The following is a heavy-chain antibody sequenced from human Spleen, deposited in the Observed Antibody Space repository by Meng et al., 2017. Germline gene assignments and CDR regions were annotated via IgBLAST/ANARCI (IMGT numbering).Heavy chain of an antibody. V-gene: IGHV7-4-1*02. Sequence: QGQLGQSGSELKKPGAAWRVSCKASGYTFTSDAMNWLRQAPGQGLEWMGWINTNTGNPTYVQGFTGRFVFSLDTSVNTAYLQISSLKADDTAVYYCARGASSRLEVWGQGTLVTVSS. CDR2: INTNTGNP. D-gene: IGHD6-13*01. CDR3: ARGASSRLEV. J-gene: IGHJ4*02. CDR1: GYTFTSDA.